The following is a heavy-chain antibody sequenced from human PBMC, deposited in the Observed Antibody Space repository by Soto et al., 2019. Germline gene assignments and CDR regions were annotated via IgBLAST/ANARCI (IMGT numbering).Heavy chain of an antibody. Sequence: SETLSLTCTVSGGSISSSSYYWGWIRQPPGKGLEWIGSIYYSGSTYYNPSLKSRVTISVDTSKNQFSLKMSCVTAADTAVYYCARELRSYYYYGMDVWGQGTTVTVSS. CDR2: IYYSGST. CDR1: GGSISSSSYY. V-gene: IGHV4-39*07. J-gene: IGHJ6*02. CDR3: ARELRSYYYYGMDV.